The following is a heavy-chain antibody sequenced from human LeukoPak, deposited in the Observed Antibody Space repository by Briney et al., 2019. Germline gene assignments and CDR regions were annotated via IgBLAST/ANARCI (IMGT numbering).Heavy chain of an antibody. J-gene: IGHJ4*02. Sequence: SVKVSCKASGGTFSSYAISWVRQAPGQGLEWMGGIIPIFGTANYAQKFQGRVTITRDTSISTVYMELSSLRSEDTALYFCARVDGSPDYWGQGTLVTVSS. CDR1: GGTFSSYA. V-gene: IGHV1-69*05. D-gene: IGHD2-15*01. CDR3: ARVDGSPDY. CDR2: IIPIFGTA.